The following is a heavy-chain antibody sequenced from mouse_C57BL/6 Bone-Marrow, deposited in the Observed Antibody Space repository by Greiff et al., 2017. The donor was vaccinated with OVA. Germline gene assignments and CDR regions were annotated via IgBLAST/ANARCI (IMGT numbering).Heavy chain of an antibody. CDR3: ARDYYGGSWNWFAY. D-gene: IGHD1-1*01. CDR1: GYTFTSYW. V-gene: IGHV1-50*01. J-gene: IGHJ3*01. CDR2: IDPSDSYT. Sequence: QVQLQQPGAELVKPGASVKLSCKASGYTFTSYWMQWVKQRPGQGLEWIGEIDPSDSYTNYNQNFKGKSTLTADTSSNTAYMQLSSLTSEDSAVYYCARDYYGGSWNWFAYWGQGTLVTVSA.